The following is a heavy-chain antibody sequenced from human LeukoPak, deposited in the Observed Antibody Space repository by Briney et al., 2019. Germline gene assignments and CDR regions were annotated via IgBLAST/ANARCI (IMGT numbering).Heavy chain of an antibody. CDR2: IYHSGST. CDR3: ARKGRSIAVAGTWFDP. V-gene: IGHV4-38-2*02. J-gene: IGHJ5*02. CDR1: GYSISSGYY. D-gene: IGHD6-19*01. Sequence: SETLSLTCTVSGYSISSGYYWGWIRQPPGKGLEWIGSIYHSGSTYYNPSLKSRVTISVDTSKNQFSLKLSSVTAADTAVYYCARKGRSIAVAGTWFDPWAQGTLVTVSS.